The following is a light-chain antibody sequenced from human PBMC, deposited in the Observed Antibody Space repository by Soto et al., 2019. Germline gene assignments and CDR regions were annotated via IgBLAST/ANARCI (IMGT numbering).Light chain of an antibody. CDR2: DTS. Sequence: ETVLPQSPATLSLSPGERATLSCRASHSLDSYLAWYQKKPGQAPRLLIYDTSDRASGIPARFSGSGSGTDFTLTISSLEPEDSAVYYCLHRSNWPTFGQGTKVDIK. J-gene: IGKJ1*01. CDR1: HSLDSY. CDR3: LHRSNWPT. V-gene: IGKV3-11*01.